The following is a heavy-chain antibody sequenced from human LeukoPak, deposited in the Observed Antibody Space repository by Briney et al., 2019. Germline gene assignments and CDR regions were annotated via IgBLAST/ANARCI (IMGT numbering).Heavy chain of an antibody. J-gene: IGHJ4*02. CDR2: ISSSSSYI. CDR1: GFTFSSYS. Sequence: GGSLRLSCAASGFTFSSYSMNWVRQAPVKGLEWVSSISSSSSYIYYADSVKGRFTISRDNAKNSLYLQMNSLRAEDTAVYYCASERMVRGVATDYWGQGTLVTVSS. D-gene: IGHD3-10*01. V-gene: IGHV3-21*01. CDR3: ASERMVRGVATDY.